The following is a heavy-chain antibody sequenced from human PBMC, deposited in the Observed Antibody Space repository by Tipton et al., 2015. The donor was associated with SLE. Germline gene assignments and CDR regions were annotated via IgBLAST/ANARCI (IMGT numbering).Heavy chain of an antibody. V-gene: IGHV4-39*07. D-gene: IGHD1-7*01. CDR3: TRVPRYNLNYIAD. CDR1: GDSISSSSYY. CDR2: VYYSGNT. J-gene: IGHJ4*02. Sequence: TLSLTCIVSGDSISSSSYYWGWIRQPPGKGLEWVGTVYYSGNTYYNPSLNSRVTISLDTYQNHFSLQLTSVTAADTAVYHCTRVPRYNLNYIADWGQGTLVSVSS.